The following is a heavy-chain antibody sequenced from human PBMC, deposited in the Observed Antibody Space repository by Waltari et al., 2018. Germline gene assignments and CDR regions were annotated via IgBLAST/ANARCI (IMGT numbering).Heavy chain of an antibody. D-gene: IGHD3-22*01. Sequence: AEVKKPGSSVKVSCKASGGTFSSYTISWVRQAPGQGLEWMGRIIPILGIANYAQKFQGRVTITADKSTSTAYMELSSLRSEDTAVYYCARDLVMEEYYYDSSGYYWHAFDIWGQGTMVTVSS. CDR1: GGTFSSYT. CDR3: ARDLVMEEYYYDSSGYYWHAFDI. CDR2: IIPILGIA. V-gene: IGHV1-69*04. J-gene: IGHJ3*02.